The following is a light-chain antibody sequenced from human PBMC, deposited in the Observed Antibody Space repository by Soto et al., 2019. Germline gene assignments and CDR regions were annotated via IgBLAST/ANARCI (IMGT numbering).Light chain of an antibody. V-gene: IGKV3-20*01. CDR3: QQYSTSARLT. CDR2: GAS. CDR1: QSVSSNY. Sequence: EIVLTQSPGTLSWSPGERATLSCRASQSVSSNYLAWYQQKPGQAPRLLIYGASSRANGIPDRCSGSGSGTDFTLTINKLEPEDFAVYYCQQYSTSARLTFGPGTKVDI. J-gene: IGKJ3*01.